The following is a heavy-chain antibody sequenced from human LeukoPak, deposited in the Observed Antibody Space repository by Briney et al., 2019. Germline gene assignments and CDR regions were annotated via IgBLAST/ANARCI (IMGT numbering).Heavy chain of an antibody. CDR3: ARAPVSTAYLHYYSMDV. J-gene: IGHJ6*03. D-gene: IGHD3-16*01. V-gene: IGHV4-39*07. Sequence: SETLSLTCAVSGGSITSTTDSWAWIRQSPGKGLEWIGSIYSSGQSYYKVSLRSRVTMSEDTSKDLFSLKLTSVTAADTAVYYCARAPVSTAYLHYYSMDVWGKGTMVTVSS. CDR2: IYSSGQS. CDR1: GGSITSTTDS.